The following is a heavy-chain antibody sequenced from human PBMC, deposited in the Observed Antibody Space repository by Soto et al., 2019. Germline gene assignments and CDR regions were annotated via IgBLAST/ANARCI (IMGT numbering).Heavy chain of an antibody. V-gene: IGHV3-9*01. CDR3: ARDRDYTFWSGYYDY. CDR2: ISWNSGSI. Sequence: PGGSLRLSCAASGFIFDDYAMHWVRQAPGKGLEWVSGISWNSGSIGYADSVKGRFTISRDNAKNSLYLQMNSLRPEDTALYYCARDRDYTFWSGYYDYWGRGTLVTVPQ. D-gene: IGHD3-3*01. J-gene: IGHJ4*02. CDR1: GFIFDDYA.